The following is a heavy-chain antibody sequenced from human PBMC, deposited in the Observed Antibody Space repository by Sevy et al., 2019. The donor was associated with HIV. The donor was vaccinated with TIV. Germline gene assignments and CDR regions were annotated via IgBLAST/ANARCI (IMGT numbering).Heavy chain of an antibody. Sequence: GGSLRLSCAASGFTFSSYGMHWVRQAPGKGLEWVSFIRCDGGGNKYYADSVKGRFTISRDNSKNTLYLQMNSLRAEDTAVYYCAKDVLTMIVAGYPGAFDIWGQGTMVTVSS. V-gene: IGHV3-30*02. CDR1: GFTFSSYG. CDR3: AKDVLTMIVAGYPGAFDI. J-gene: IGHJ3*02. D-gene: IGHD3-22*01. CDR2: IRCDGGGNK.